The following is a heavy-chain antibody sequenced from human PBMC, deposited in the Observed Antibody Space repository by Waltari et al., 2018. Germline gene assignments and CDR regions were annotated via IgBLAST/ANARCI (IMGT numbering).Heavy chain of an antibody. J-gene: IGHJ3*01. Sequence: QVQLPQWGAGLLKPSETLSLTCAVYGGSFSGYYWSWIRQPTGTWLEWIGEINHSGSTNYNPSLKSRVTISVDTSKNQFSLIMTSLTAADTAVYYCARAPSFHYGVFSVPLTLDYWSQGTMVFVSS. V-gene: IGHV4-34*01. CDR2: INHSGST. D-gene: IGHD4-17*01. CDR3: ARAPSFHYGVFSVPLTLDY. CDR1: GGSFSGYY.